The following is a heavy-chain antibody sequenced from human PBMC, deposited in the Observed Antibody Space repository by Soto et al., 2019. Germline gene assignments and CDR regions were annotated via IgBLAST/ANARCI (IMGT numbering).Heavy chain of an antibody. V-gene: IGHV3-23*01. CDR1: GFTFSHSG. D-gene: IGHD1-1*01. Sequence: PGGSLRLSCAASGFTFSHSGMHWVRQAPGKGLEWVSAISGTGGSTYYADSAKGRFTISRDNSKNTLYLQMNSLRAEDTAVYYCAKHLADRYHFDYWGLGTLVTVSS. CDR3: AKHLADRYHFDY. J-gene: IGHJ4*02. CDR2: ISGTGGST.